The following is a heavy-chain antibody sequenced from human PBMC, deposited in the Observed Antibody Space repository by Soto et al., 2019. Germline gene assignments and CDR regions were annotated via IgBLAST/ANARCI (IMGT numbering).Heavy chain of an antibody. J-gene: IGHJ3*02. V-gene: IGHV1-69*13. D-gene: IGHD6-19*01. CDR1: GGTFSSYA. CDR2: IIPIFGTA. CDR3: ARPASPSGYSSGPDAFDI. Sequence: SVKVSCRASGGTFSSYAISWVRQAPGQGLEWMGGIIPIFGTANYAQKFQGRVTITADESTSTAYMELSSLRSEDTAVYYCARPASPSGYSSGPDAFDIWGQGTMVTVSS.